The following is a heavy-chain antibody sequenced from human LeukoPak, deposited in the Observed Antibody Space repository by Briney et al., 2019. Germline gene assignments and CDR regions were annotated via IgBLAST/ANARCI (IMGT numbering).Heavy chain of an antibody. J-gene: IGHJ4*02. Sequence: GGSLRLSCAASGFTVSSNYMSWVRQAPGKGLEWVSVIYSGGSTYYADSVKGRFTISRDNSKNTLYLQMNSLRAEDTAVYYCARESWGIAAAGTRVIFEDYWGQGTLVTVSS. CDR2: IYSGGST. CDR3: ARESWGIAAAGTRVIFEDY. D-gene: IGHD6-13*01. V-gene: IGHV3-66*01. CDR1: GFTVSSNY.